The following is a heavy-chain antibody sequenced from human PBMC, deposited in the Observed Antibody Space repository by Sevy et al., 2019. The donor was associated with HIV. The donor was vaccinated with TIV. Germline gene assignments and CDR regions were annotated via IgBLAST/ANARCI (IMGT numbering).Heavy chain of an antibody. J-gene: IGHJ4*02. D-gene: IGHD3-22*01. CDR2: IKSKTDGGTT. CDR1: GFTFSNAW. V-gene: IGHV3-15*01. Sequence: GGSLRLSCAASGFTFSNAWMSWVRRAPGKGLEWVGRIKSKTDGGTTDYAAPVKGRFTISRDDSKNTLYLQMNSLKTEDTAVYYCTTESRFFDSSGYWGFDYWGQGTLVTVSS. CDR3: TTESRFFDSSGYWGFDY.